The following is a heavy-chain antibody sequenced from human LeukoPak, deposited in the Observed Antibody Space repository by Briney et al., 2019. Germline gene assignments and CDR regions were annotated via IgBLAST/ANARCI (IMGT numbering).Heavy chain of an antibody. CDR3: ARGRGADFWSGYANDY. CDR1: GGTFSSYA. J-gene: IGHJ4*02. CDR2: IIPIFGTA. V-gene: IGHV1-69*01. D-gene: IGHD3-3*01. Sequence: SVKVSCKASGGTFSSYAISWVRQAPGQGLEWMGGIIPIFGTANYAQKFQGRVMITADESTSTAYMELSSLRSEDTAVYYCARGRGADFWSGYANDYWGQGTLVTVSS.